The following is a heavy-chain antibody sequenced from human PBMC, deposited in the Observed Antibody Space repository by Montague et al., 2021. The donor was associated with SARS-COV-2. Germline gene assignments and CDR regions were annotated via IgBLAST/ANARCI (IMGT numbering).Heavy chain of an antibody. J-gene: IGHJ6*02. D-gene: IGHD3-22*01. Sequence: SETLSLTCTVSGGSISNYYWSWIRQPPGRGLGWIGYIYYRGSTDYSPSLKSRVTISLDTSKNQFSLKVTSVTAADTAVYYCARGGGYYNYGLDVWGPGTTVTVSS. CDR3: ARGGGYYNYGLDV. CDR2: IYYRGST. CDR1: GGSISNYY. V-gene: IGHV4-59*01.